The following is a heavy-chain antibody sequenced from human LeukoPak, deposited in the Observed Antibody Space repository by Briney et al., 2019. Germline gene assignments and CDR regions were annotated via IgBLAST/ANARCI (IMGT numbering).Heavy chain of an antibody. CDR3: ARDIAAAGDYYFDY. J-gene: IGHJ4*02. V-gene: IGHV3-30-3*01. CDR1: GFTFSSYA. Sequence: GGSLRLSCAASGFTFSSYAMHWVRQAPGKGLEWVAVKSYDGSNKYYADSVKGRFTISRDNSKNTLYLQMNSLRAEDTAVYYCARDIAAAGDYYFDYWGQGTLVTVSS. CDR2: KSYDGSNK. D-gene: IGHD6-13*01.